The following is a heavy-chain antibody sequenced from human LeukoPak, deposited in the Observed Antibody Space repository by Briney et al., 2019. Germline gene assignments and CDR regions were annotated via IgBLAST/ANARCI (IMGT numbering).Heavy chain of an antibody. CDR3: ARVGLGYCSSTSCSQLGVLDY. Sequence: HPGGSLRLSCAASGFTFSSYAMPWVRQAPGKGLEWVAVISYDGSNKYYADSVKGRFTISRDNSKNTLYLQMNSLRAEDTAVYYCARVGLGYCSSTSCSQLGVLDYWGQGTLVTVSS. J-gene: IGHJ4*02. V-gene: IGHV3-30*01. CDR1: GFTFSSYA. D-gene: IGHD2-2*01. CDR2: ISYDGSNK.